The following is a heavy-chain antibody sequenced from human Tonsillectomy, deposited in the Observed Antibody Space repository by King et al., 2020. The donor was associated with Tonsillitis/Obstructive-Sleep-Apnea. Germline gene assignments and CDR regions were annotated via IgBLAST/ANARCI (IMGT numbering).Heavy chain of an antibody. V-gene: IGHV3-30*01. D-gene: IGHD3-3*01. CDR2: ISYDGSNK. CDR3: ARDPKYDDFWSGYRETGYYFDY. CDR1: GFTFSSYA. J-gene: IGHJ4*02. Sequence: VQLVESGGGVVQPGRSLRLSCAASGFTFSSYAMHWIRQAPGKGLEWVAVISYDGSNKYYADSVKGRFTISRDNSKNTLYLQMNSLRAEDTAVYYCARDPKYDDFWSGYRETGYYFDYWGQGTLVTVSS.